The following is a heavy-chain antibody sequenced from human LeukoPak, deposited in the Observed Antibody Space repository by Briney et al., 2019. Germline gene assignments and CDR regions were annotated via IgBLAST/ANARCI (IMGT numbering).Heavy chain of an antibody. CDR3: ARNYYESSGYYPWNFDY. V-gene: IGHV4-39*01. CDR2: IYYSGST. CDR1: GGSISSSSYW. Sequence: SETLSLTCTVSGGSISSSSYWWGWIRQPPGKGLEWIANIYYSGSTHYNPSLKSRVTISVEKSKNQFSLKLSSVTAADTAVYYCARNYYESSGYYPWNFDYWGQGTLVTVSS. D-gene: IGHD3-22*01. J-gene: IGHJ4*02.